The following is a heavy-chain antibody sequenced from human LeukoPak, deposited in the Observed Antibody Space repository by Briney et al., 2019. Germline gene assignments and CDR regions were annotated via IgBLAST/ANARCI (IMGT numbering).Heavy chain of an antibody. CDR3: ATSFYYYDSSGYYPTDY. Sequence: GASVKVSCKASGYTFTSYGISWVRQAPGQGLEWMGWISAYNGNTNYAQKFQGRVTMTTDTSTSTAYMELRSLRSDDTAVYYCATSFYYYDSSGYYPTDYWGQGTLVTVSS. D-gene: IGHD3-22*01. CDR2: ISAYNGNT. J-gene: IGHJ4*02. V-gene: IGHV1-18*01. CDR1: GYTFTSYG.